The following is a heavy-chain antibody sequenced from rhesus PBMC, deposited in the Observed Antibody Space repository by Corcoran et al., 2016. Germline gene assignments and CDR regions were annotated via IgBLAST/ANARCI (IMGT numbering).Heavy chain of an antibody. CDR2: INGNSWNT. D-gene: IGHD7-45*01. J-gene: IGHJ4*01. CDR3: ARNELQSWGLDY. Sequence: QVPLPESGPGMVTPSETLSPTCAVSAGAFRPYRWDWLRQAPGKGLEWFGEINGNSWNTNYNPSLKSRVTISKDASKNQFSLRLSSVTAADTAVFYCARNELQSWGLDYWGQGVLVTVSS. CDR1: AGAFRPYR. V-gene: IGHV4-80*01.